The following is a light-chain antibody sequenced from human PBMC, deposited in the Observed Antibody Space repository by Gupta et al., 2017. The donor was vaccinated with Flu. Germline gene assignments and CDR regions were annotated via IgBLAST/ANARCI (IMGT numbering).Light chain of an antibody. V-gene: IGLV3-21*02. CDR2: DDS. CDR1: NIGSKS. J-gene: IGLJ3*02. CDR3: QVWDSSSDHRV. Sequence: SYVLTQPPSVSVAPGQTARITCGGNNIGSKSVHWYQEKPGQAPVLVVNDDSDRPSGIPERLSGSNSGKTATLNISRVEAGDEADYYCQVWDSSSDHRVFGGGTKLTVL.